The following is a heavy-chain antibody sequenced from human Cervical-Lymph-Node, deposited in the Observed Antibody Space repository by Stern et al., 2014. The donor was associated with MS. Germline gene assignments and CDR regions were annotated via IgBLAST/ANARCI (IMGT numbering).Heavy chain of an antibody. Sequence: VQLVESGGGVVQPGRSLRLSCAASGFSFRRYAMHWVRQAPGKGLEWAALIWYDGSTPYYADSVTGRFTISRDNFKNTLYLQMNSLRAEDTAVYYCASAYSSSHYYFDYWGQGTLVTVSS. CDR2: IWYDGSTP. CDR1: GFSFRRYA. CDR3: ASAYSSSHYYFDY. J-gene: IGHJ4*02. V-gene: IGHV3-33*01. D-gene: IGHD6-13*01.